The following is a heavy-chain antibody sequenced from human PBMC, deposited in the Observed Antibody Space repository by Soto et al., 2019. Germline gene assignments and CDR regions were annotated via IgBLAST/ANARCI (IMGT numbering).Heavy chain of an antibody. V-gene: IGHV5-51*01. CDR1: GYRYTTYW. J-gene: IGHJ4*02. CDR3: ARPLDYDSSGPFAS. CDR2: IYPGDSTI. Sequence: GESLKISCKGSGYRYTTYWIGWVRQMPGKGLEWMGIIYPGDSTIIYSPSFQGQVTISAGKSITTAYLQWSSLKASDTAMYYCARPLDYDSSGPFASWGQGPLVTVS. D-gene: IGHD3-22*01.